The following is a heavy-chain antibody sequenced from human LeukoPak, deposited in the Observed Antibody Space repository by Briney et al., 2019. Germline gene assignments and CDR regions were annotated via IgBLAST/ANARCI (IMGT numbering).Heavy chain of an antibody. V-gene: IGHV1-18*01. CDR1: GYTFTSYG. CDR3: ARGRTTVTTYYYYYCYMDV. D-gene: IGHD4-11*01. CDR2: ISAYNGNT. Sequence: ASVKVSCKASGYTFTSYGISWVRQAPGQGLEWMGWISAYNGNTNYAQKLQGRVTMTTDTSTSTAYMELRSLRSDDTAVHYCARGRTTVTTYYYYYCYMDVWGKGTTVTVSS. J-gene: IGHJ6*03.